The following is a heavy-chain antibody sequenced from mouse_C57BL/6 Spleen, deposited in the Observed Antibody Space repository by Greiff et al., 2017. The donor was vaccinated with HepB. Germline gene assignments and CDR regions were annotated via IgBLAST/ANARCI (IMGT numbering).Heavy chain of an antibody. V-gene: IGHV1-53*01. CDR1: GYTFTSYW. Sequence: QVQLQQPGTELVKPGASVKLSCKASGYTFTSYWMHWVKQRPGQGLEWIGNINPSNGGTNYNEKFKSKATLTVDKSSSTAYMQLSSLTSEDSAVDYCARCAGDYGNFDVWGTGTTVTVSS. CDR2: INPSNGGT. J-gene: IGHJ1*03. CDR3: ARCAGDYGNFDV. D-gene: IGHD2-4*01.